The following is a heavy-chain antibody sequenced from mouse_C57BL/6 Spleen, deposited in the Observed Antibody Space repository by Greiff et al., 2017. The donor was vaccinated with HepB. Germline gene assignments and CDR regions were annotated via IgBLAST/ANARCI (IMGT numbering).Heavy chain of an antibody. Sequence: VQLQQSGPGLVQPSQSLSITCTVSGFSLTSYGVHWVRQSPGKGLEWLGVIWSGGSTDYNAAFISRLSISKDNSKSQVFFKMNSLQADDTAIYYCARNFDYGLWYFDVWGTGTTVTVSS. J-gene: IGHJ1*03. D-gene: IGHD1-1*01. CDR2: IWSGGST. CDR3: ARNFDYGLWYFDV. CDR1: GFSLTSYG. V-gene: IGHV2-2*01.